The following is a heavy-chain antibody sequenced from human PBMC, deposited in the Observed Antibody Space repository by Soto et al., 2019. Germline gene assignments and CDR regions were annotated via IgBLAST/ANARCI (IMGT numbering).Heavy chain of an antibody. CDR1: GFTFISSA. CDR3: AAVYYHSSGYYLPLAFAI. Sequence: SVKDSCRASGFTFISSALMWGRQARGQRLEWIGWIVFGSGNTNSAQKFQERVTITRDMSTSTAYMELSSLRCADTAANYCAAVYYHSSGYYLPLAFAIGGKGTMVTV. CDR2: IVFGSGNT. J-gene: IGHJ3*02. V-gene: IGHV1-58*01. D-gene: IGHD3-22*01.